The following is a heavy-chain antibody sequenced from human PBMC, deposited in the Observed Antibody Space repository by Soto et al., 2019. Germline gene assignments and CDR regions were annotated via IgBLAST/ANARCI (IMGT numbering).Heavy chain of an antibody. CDR3: ARQLTYSGRSYGGDALDI. J-gene: IGHJ3*02. V-gene: IGHV5-51*01. CDR1: GYFFSSFW. D-gene: IGHD1-26*01. Sequence: LGESLEIFRKGFGYFFSSFWNGRVRQMPGKGLEGMGSIYRADSDTRYSPSFQGQVKSSADKSIDTAYLQWTSLKASDTAMYYCARQLTYSGRSYGGDALDIWGQGTMVTVSS. CDR2: IYRADSDT.